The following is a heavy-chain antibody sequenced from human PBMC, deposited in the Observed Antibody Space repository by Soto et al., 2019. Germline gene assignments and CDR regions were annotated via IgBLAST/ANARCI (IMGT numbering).Heavy chain of an antibody. Sequence: QVQLVQSGAEVKKPGSSVKVSCKASGGTFSSYAISWVRQAPGQGLEWMGGSIAILGKANYAEKFQGRVTITADESTSTAYMELSSLRSEDTAVYYCARERGGAIIVGVTGTFDVWGQGTLVTVSS. D-gene: IGHD3-22*01. J-gene: IGHJ3*01. CDR3: ARERGGAIIVGVTGTFDV. CDR2: SIAILGKA. CDR1: GGTFSSYA. V-gene: IGHV1-69*01.